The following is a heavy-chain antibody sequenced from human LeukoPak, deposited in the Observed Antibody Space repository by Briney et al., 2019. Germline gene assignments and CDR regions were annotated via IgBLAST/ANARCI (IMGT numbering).Heavy chain of an antibody. V-gene: IGHV1-2*02. D-gene: IGHD3-22*01. Sequence: ASVKVSCEASGYTFTGYYMHWVRQAPGQGLEWMGWINPNSGGTNYAQKFQGRVTMTRDTSISTAYMELSRLRSDDTAVYYCARDRYYMTTISDYFDYWGQGTLVTVSS. CDR1: GYTFTGYY. CDR2: INPNSGGT. J-gene: IGHJ4*02. CDR3: ARDRYYMTTISDYFDY.